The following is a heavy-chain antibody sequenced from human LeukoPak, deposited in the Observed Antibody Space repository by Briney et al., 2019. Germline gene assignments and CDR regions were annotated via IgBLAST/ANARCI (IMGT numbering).Heavy chain of an antibody. V-gene: IGHV4-59*11. Sequence: SETLSLTCTVSGGSISGHYWTWIRQPPGKGLEWIGHIHYSGRPDYNPSLKSRVTISVDTSKNRLSLKVTSVTGADTAVYYCARFGVDYDMDVWGQGTTVTVSS. CDR2: IHYSGRP. CDR1: GGSISGHY. D-gene: IGHD3-16*01. J-gene: IGHJ6*02. CDR3: ARFGVDYDMDV.